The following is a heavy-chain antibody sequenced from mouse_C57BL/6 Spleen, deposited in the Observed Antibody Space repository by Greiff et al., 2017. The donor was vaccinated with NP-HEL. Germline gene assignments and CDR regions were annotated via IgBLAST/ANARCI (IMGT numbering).Heavy chain of an antibody. Sequence: EVKVEESGGGLVQPGGSMKLSCAASGFTFSDAWMDWVRQSPEKGLEWVAEIRNKANNHATYYAESVKGRFTISRDDSKSSVYLQMKSLRAEDTGIYYCTRTTVVDPFDYWGQGTTLTVSS. CDR2: IRNKANNHAT. CDR1: GFTFSDAW. V-gene: IGHV6-6*01. J-gene: IGHJ2*01. D-gene: IGHD1-1*01. CDR3: TRTTVVDPFDY.